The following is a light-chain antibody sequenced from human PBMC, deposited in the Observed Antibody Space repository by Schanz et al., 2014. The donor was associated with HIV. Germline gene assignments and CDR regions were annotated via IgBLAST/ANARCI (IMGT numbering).Light chain of an antibody. CDR1: QGISNW. Sequence: DIQMTQSPSSVSASVGARVTITCRASQGISNWLAWYQQKPGKAPKLLISEASTLESGVPSRFSGTGSGTEFTLTISSLQPDDFATYFCLHYNDFASTFGQGTKLDIK. V-gene: IGKV1-12*01. CDR2: EAS. CDR3: LHYNDFAST. J-gene: IGKJ2*01.